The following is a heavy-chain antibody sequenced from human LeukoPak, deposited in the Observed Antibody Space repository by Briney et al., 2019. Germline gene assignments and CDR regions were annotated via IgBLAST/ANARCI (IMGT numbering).Heavy chain of an antibody. Sequence: SETLSLTCAVYGGSFSGYFWSWIRQPPGKGLEWIGEINHSGITNYNPSLKSRGTISVDTSKNQFSRKLSSVTAADTAVYYCARGVGFVKIDYWGQGTLVTVSS. J-gene: IGHJ4*02. CDR2: INHSGIT. V-gene: IGHV4-34*01. CDR1: GGSFSGYF. CDR3: ARGVGFVKIDY. D-gene: IGHD3-10*01.